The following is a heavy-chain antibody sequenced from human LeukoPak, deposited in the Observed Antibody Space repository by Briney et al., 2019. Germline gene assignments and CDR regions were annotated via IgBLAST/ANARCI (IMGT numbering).Heavy chain of an antibody. CDR1: GFTFGRYG. V-gene: IGHV3-30*03. D-gene: IGHD3-10*01. Sequence: GRSLRLSCAASGFTFGRYGMHSVRQAPGKGLEWVAVISDDGSNKYYADSVKGRFTISRDNSKNTLYVQMNSLRAEDTAVYYCSPLSGVRGVMPSGMGVWGQGTTVTVAS. CDR3: SPLSGVRGVMPSGMGV. J-gene: IGHJ6*02. CDR2: ISDDGSNK.